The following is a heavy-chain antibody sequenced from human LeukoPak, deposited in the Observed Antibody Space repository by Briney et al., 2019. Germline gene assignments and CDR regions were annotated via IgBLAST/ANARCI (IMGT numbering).Heavy chain of an antibody. V-gene: IGHV3-30*19. CDR1: GFTFSSYG. J-gene: IGHJ4*02. D-gene: IGHD3-22*01. CDR2: ISYDGSNK. CDR3: ARDLGYYDSSGYCDY. Sequence: GGSLRLSCAASGFTFSSYGMHWVRQAPGKGLEWVAVISYDGSNKYYADSVKGRFTISRDNSKNTLYLQMNSLRAEDTAVYYCARDLGYYDSSGYCDYWGQGTLVTVSS.